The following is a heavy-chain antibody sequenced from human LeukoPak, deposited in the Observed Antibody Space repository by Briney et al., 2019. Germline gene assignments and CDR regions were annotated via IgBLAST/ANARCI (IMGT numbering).Heavy chain of an antibody. D-gene: IGHD3-22*01. CDR1: GYTLTELS. J-gene: IGHJ4*02. CDR2: FDPEDGET. Sequence: ASVKVSCKVSGYTLTELSMHWVRQAPGKGLEWMGGFDPEDGETIYSQKFQGRVTMTEDTSTDTAYMELSSLRSEDTAVYYCATWDSGFSYYFDYWGQGTLVTVSS. CDR3: ATWDSGFSYYFDY. V-gene: IGHV1-24*01.